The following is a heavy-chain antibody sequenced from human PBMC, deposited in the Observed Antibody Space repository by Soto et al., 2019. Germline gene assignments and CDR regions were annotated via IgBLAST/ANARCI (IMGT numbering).Heavy chain of an antibody. CDR3: AKDPRFDYGDYPAYYYYYYYMDV. Sequence: PGGSLRLSCAASGFTFSSYGMHWFRQAPGKGLEWVAVIWYDGSNKYYADSVKGRFTISRDNSKNTLYLQMNSLRAEDTAVYYCAKDPRFDYGDYPAYYYYYYYMDVWGKGTTVTVSS. J-gene: IGHJ6*03. CDR1: GFTFSSYG. D-gene: IGHD4-17*01. V-gene: IGHV3-30*02. CDR2: IWYDGSNK.